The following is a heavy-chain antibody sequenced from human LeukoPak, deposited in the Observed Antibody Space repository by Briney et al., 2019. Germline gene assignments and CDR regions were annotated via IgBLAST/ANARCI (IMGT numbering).Heavy chain of an antibody. CDR2: ISGGGTT. J-gene: IGHJ4*02. D-gene: IGHD1-7*01. CDR1: GLTVSSYA. V-gene: IGHV3-23*01. Sequence: GGSLRLSCAASGLTVSSYAMSWVRQAPGKGLEWVSAISGGGTTNYAESVKGRFTISRDNSKNTLFLQMSGLRAEDTALFYCARRNRGNFYYFDSWGQGTLVTVSS. CDR3: ARRNRGNFYYFDS.